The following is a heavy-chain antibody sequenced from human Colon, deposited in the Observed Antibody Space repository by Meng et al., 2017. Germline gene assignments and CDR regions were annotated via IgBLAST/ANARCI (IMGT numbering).Heavy chain of an antibody. J-gene: IGHJ4*02. V-gene: IGHV4-4*02. CDR3: ARVIYASGNMAHLDY. Sequence: QVHMKESGPGMGKPSGPLAPTCAVSSVSIRSSSWWRWVRQPPGRGLEWIGEVYHSGSTTYNPSLKNRVTMTVDKSKTEFSLTLSSVTAADTAFYYCARVIYASGNMAHLDYWGPGTLVTVSS. CDR2: VYHSGST. CDR1: SVSIRSSSW. D-gene: IGHD2/OR15-2a*01.